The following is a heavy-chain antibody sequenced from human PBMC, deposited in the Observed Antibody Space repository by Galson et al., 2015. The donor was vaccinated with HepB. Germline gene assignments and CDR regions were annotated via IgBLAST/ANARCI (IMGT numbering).Heavy chain of an antibody. J-gene: IGHJ6*03. CDR2: IIPMFGTT. D-gene: IGHD6-13*01. V-gene: IGHV1-69*13. CDR3: ARTWPNQQLVGNYYYYYMDV. Sequence: SVKVSCKASGGTFSSYAINWVRQAPGQGLEWMGGIIPMFGTTNYAQKFQDRVTITADESTSTAYMELSSLRSEDTAVYYCARTWPNQQLVGNYYYYYMDVWGKGTTVTVSS. CDR1: GGTFSSYA.